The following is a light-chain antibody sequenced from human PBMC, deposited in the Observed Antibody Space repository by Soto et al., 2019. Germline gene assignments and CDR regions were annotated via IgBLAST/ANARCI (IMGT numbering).Light chain of an antibody. CDR3: HQSNITPHA. V-gene: IGKV1-39*01. CDR2: TTS. CDR1: QNIAIY. J-gene: IGKJ2*01. Sequence: DVQMTQSPSSLSASVGDRVTITCRASQNIAIYVNWYQQKPGRPPTLLIYTTSRLQSGVPTRISGSGFDTAFTLTISNLQPEDFATYSCHQSNITPHAFGQGTKVGIK.